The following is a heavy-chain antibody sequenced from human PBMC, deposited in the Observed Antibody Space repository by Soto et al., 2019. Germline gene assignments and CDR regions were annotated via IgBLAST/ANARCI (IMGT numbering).Heavy chain of an antibody. V-gene: IGHV3-74*01. Sequence: EVQLVESGGGLVQPGGSLRLSCAASEFTFSGRSVHWVRQAPGKGLVWVSGIDKVGTDSTYADSVKGRFTSARDNAKNTVYIQMNRLRVEDTAVYYCVRGCSGTDVWGKGTTVTVSS. CDR3: VRGCSGTDV. CDR2: IDKVGTDS. J-gene: IGHJ6*04. CDR1: EFTFSGRS. D-gene: IGHD3-10*02.